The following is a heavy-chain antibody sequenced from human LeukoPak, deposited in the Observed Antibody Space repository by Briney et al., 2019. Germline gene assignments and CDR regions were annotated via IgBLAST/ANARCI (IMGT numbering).Heavy chain of an antibody. Sequence: PGGSLRLSCSASGFSFSICSMHWVRQAPGKGLEYLSAISNNGGHTNYADSVKGRFTISRDNSKNTLYLQMSSLRAEDTAVYYCVKATVTSSYFDYFDSWGQGTRVTVSS. D-gene: IGHD4-17*01. J-gene: IGHJ4*02. CDR1: GFSFSICS. CDR3: VKATVTSSYFDYFDS. CDR2: ISNNGGHT. V-gene: IGHV3-64D*09.